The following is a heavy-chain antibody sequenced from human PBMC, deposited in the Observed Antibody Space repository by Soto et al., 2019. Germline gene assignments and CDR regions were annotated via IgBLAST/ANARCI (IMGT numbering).Heavy chain of an antibody. V-gene: IGHV3-48*02. J-gene: IGHJ4*02. CDR1: GFTLSSYS. CDR3: ARDGGYSGYDIDY. Sequence: GESLKISCAASGFTLSSYSMNWVRQAPGKGLDWVAYISRTSSAIKYADPVKGPFTISRDNANNSLFLQMNGLRDEDTAVYDCARDGGYSGYDIDYWGLGTLVTVSS. CDR2: ISRTSSAI. D-gene: IGHD5-12*01.